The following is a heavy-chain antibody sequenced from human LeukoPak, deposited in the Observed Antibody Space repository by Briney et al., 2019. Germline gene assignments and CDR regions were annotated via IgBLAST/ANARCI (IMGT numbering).Heavy chain of an antibody. V-gene: IGHV3-7*04. D-gene: IGHD2-2*01. J-gene: IGHJ4*02. Sequence: GGSLRLSCAASGFTFSSYWMSWVRQAPGKGLEWVANIKQDGSEKYYVDSVKGRFTISRDNAKNSLYLQMNRLRAEDTAVYYCVGGGVYCSSSSCHAEGFWGQGTLVTVSS. CDR2: IKQDGSEK. CDR3: VGGGVYCSSSSCHAEGF. CDR1: GFTFSSYW.